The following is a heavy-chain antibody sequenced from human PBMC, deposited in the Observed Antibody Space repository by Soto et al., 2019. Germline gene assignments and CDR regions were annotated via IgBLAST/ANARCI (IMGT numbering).Heavy chain of an antibody. Sequence: SETLSLTCTVSGGSISSYYWSWIRQPPGKGLEWIGYIYYSGSTNYNPSLKSRVTISVDTSKNQFSLKLSSVTAADTAVYYCARELEEVVPAAITTNWFDPWGQGTLVTVYS. CDR3: ARELEEVVPAAITTNWFDP. CDR1: GGSISSYY. V-gene: IGHV4-59*01. CDR2: IYYSGST. J-gene: IGHJ5*02. D-gene: IGHD2-2*01.